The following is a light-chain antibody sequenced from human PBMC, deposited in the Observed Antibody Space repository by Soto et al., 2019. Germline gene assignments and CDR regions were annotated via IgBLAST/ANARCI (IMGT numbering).Light chain of an antibody. CDR1: STDVDTYIY. CDR3: SSYTFSTLV. CDR2: DVT. V-gene: IGLV2-14*03. Sequence: QSVLTQPASVSGSPGQSITISCTGTSTDVDTYIYISWYQQHPGKAPKLIIYDVTNRPPGVSNRSSGSKSGNTSSLNISGLQTEDEGDYVCSSYTFSTLVFATGTKLTVL. J-gene: IGLJ1*01.